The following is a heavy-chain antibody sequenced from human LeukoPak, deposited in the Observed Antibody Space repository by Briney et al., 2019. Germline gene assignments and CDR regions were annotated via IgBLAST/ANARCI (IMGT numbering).Heavy chain of an antibody. V-gene: IGHV4-59*01. CDR3: ARDVDYYGSGSHPPL. J-gene: IGHJ4*02. CDR1: GDSISSYH. D-gene: IGHD3-10*01. CDR2: IYYTGST. Sequence: SETLSLTCTISGDSISSYHWSWIRQSPGKGLEWIGYIYYTGSTNYNPSLKSRVTISVDTSKSQFSLKLSSVTAADTAVYYCARDVDYYGSGSHPPLWGQGTLVTVSS.